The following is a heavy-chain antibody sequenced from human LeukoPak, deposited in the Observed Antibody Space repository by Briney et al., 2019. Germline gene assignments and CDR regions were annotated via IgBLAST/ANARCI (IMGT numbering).Heavy chain of an antibody. D-gene: IGHD6-6*01. CDR3: ARGAARTYYYYGMDV. Sequence: SETLSLTCAVYGGSFSGYYWSWIRQPPGKGLEWIGEINHSGSTNYNPSLKSRVTTSVDTSKNQFSLKLSSVTAADTAVYYCARGAARTYYYYGMDVWGQGTTVTVSS. CDR1: GGSFSGYY. CDR2: INHSGST. V-gene: IGHV4-34*01. J-gene: IGHJ6*02.